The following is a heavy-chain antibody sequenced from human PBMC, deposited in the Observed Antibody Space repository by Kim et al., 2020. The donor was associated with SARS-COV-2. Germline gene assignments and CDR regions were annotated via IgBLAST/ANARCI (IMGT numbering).Heavy chain of an antibody. CDR3: AGVQGGSYYGSLFDI. Sequence: SVKGRFTISRDNSKNTLYLQMNSLGAEDTAVYYCAGVQGGSYYGSLFDIWGQGTMVTVSS. J-gene: IGHJ3*02. V-gene: IGHV3-30*01. D-gene: IGHD3-10*01.